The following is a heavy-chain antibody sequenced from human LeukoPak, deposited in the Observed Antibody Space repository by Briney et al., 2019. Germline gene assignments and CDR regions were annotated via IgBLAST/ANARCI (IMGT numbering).Heavy chain of an antibody. Sequence: PGGSLTLSCAASGFTFSSYEMNWVRQAPGQGLEWVAYISSSGNTVHYAGSVKGRFTISRENAKNSLFLQMNRLRAEDTAVYYCTKETPQMDVWGKGTTVTVSS. CDR3: TKETPQMDV. CDR1: GFTFSSYE. J-gene: IGHJ6*04. CDR2: ISSSGNTV. D-gene: IGHD2-15*01. V-gene: IGHV3-48*03.